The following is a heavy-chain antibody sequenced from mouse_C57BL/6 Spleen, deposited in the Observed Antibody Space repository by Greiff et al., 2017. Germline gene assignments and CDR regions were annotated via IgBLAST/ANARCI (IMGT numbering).Heavy chain of an antibody. CDR3: ARDRALVAPSAVDV. V-gene: IGHV5-4*01. D-gene: IGHD1-1*01. Sequence: EVQLVESGGGLVKPGGSLKLSCAASGFTFSSYAMSWVRQTPEKRLEWVATISDGGSYTYYPDNVKGRFTISRDNAKNNLYLQMSHLKSEDTAMYYCARDRALVAPSAVDVWGPGTTVTVSS. J-gene: IGHJ4*01. CDR2: ISDGGSYT. CDR1: GFTFSSYA.